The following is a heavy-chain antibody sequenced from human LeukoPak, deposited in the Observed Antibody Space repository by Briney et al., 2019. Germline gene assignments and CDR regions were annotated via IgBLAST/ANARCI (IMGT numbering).Heavy chain of an antibody. CDR1: GFTSTSSA. CDR2: IVVGSGNT. V-gene: IGHV1-58*01. Sequence: ASVKVSGKASGFTSTSSAVQWVRQARGQRLEWIGWIVVGSGNTNYAQKFQERVTITRDMSTSTAYMELSSLRSEDAAVYYCAAVFAIYYDSSGYEGDFGHWGQGTLVTVSS. D-gene: IGHD3-22*01. CDR3: AAVFAIYYDSSGYEGDFGH. J-gene: IGHJ4*02.